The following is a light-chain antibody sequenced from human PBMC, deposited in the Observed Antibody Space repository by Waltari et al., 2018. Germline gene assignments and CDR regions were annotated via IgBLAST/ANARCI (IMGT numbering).Light chain of an antibody. V-gene: IGLV2-8*01. CDR2: EVT. CDR3: ISYAGSDNLV. Sequence: QSALTQPPSASGSPGQSVTISCTGLSSDVGGYTYVSWYQQHPGKAPKLMIYEVTRRPSGVPDRFSGSKSGNTASLTVSGLQADDDADYYCISYAGSDNLVFGGGTKLTVL. CDR1: SSDVGGYTY. J-gene: IGLJ2*01.